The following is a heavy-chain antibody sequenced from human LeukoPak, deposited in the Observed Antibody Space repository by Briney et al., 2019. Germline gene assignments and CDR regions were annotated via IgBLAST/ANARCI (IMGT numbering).Heavy chain of an antibody. J-gene: IGHJ3*02. CDR3: ARRSYYGSGSYEYAFDI. CDR2: VYYIGET. V-gene: IGHV4-59*08. Sequence: SDTLSPTCTVSAGSTRRYYTSCIWQPPQERLWSRWSVYYIGETHTNPSLKSRVTISVDTSKNQFSLKLSSVTAADTAVYYCARRSYYGSGSYEYAFDIWGQGTMVTVSS. D-gene: IGHD3-10*01. CDR1: AGSTRRYY.